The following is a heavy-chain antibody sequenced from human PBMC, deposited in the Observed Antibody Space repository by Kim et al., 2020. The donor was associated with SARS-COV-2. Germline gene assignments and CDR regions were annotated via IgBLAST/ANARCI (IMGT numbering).Heavy chain of an antibody. J-gene: IGHJ5*02. CDR1: GYTFTSSH. CDR2: INPSGGST. CDR3: ARGTWGGGGWGYGSGQYNRFDP. D-gene: IGHD3-10*01. V-gene: IGHV1-46*03. Sequence: ASVKVSCKASGYTFTSSHIQWVRQAPGQGLEWMGIINPSGGSTTYAQKLQGRVSITRDTSTGTVYMELSSLRSEDTALYYCARGTWGGGGWGYGSGQYNRFDPWGQGTLVTVSS.